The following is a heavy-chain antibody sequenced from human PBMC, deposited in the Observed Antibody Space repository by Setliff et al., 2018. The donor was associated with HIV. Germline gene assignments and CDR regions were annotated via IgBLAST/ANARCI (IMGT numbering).Heavy chain of an antibody. Sequence: SETLSLTCTVSGDSISSSYWSWIRQPPGKGLEWIGYIYHSVSTNYNPSLKSRVTISLDTSKNQFSQKLSSVTAADTAVYYCARGLVGAATSYYYYYMDVWGKGTTVTVSS. CDR1: GDSISSSY. J-gene: IGHJ6*03. D-gene: IGHD1-26*01. V-gene: IGHV4-59*01. CDR2: IYHSVST. CDR3: ARGLVGAATSYYYYYMDV.